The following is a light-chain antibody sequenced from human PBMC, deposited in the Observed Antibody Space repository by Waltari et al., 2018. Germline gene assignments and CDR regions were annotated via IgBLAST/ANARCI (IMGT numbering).Light chain of an antibody. CDR1: HSDIGAYDY. CDR3: SSYSYTTTLQI. CDR2: DVI. V-gene: IGLV2-14*01. J-gene: IGLJ1*01. Sequence: QSALTQPASVSGSLGQSLTISCTGTHSDIGAYDYVYWYQQHPGKAPKLILFDVIHRPSGIANRFSGSKSGDTASLTISGLRPEDETDYYCSSYSYTTTLQIFGTGTRLTV.